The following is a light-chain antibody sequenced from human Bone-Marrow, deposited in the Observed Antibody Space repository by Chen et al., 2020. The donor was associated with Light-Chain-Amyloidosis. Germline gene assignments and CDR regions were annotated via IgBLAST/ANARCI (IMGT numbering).Light chain of an antibody. CDR3: QSYQGSSQGV. CDR1: SGSIATNY. V-gene: IGLV6-57*01. CDR2: EDD. Sequence: NFMLTQPHSVSESPGKTVIISCTRSSGSIATNYVQWYQQRPGSSPTTVIYEDDQRPSGVPDRFSGSIYRSSNSASLTISGLKTEEEADYYCQSYQGSSQGVFGGGTKLTVL. J-gene: IGLJ3*02.